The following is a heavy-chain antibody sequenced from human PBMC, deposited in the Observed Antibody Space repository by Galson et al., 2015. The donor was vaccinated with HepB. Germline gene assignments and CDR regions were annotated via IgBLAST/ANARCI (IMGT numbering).Heavy chain of an antibody. CDR2: ISGSDGST. Sequence: SLRLSCAASGFTFSSYAMSWVRQAPGKGLEWVSAISGSDGSTYYADSVKGRFTISRDNSKNTLYLQMNSLRAEDTAVYYCAKAGPPRRVVVVPAAQEKGAPYYDFWSGYRGGDYFDYWGQGTPVTVSS. J-gene: IGHJ4*02. CDR3: AKAGPPRRVVVVPAAQEKGAPYYDFWSGYRGGDYFDY. CDR1: GFTFSSYA. D-gene: IGHD3-3*01. V-gene: IGHV3-23*01.